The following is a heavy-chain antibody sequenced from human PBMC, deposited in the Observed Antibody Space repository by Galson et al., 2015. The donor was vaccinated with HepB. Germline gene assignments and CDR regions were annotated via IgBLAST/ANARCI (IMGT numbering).Heavy chain of an antibody. CDR2: TYHRSRWYY. J-gene: IGHJ6*02. CDR3: TRVRPLARGMDV. V-gene: IGHV6-1*01. CDR1: GDSVSSDSAA. Sequence: CAISGDSVSSDSAAWNWIRQSPSRGLEWLGRTYHRSRWYYDYAVSVQSRIIINSDTSRNQFSLQLNSVTPEDTGVYYCTRVRPLARGMDVWGQGTTVTVSS. D-gene: IGHD5-12*01.